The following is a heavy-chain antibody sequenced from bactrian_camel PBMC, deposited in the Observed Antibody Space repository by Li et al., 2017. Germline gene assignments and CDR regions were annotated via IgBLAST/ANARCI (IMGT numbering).Heavy chain of an antibody. D-gene: IGHD2*01. V-gene: IGHV3S54*01. CDR2: IDTGGGRT. Sequence: HVQLVESGGGSVRAGGSLRPSCAASEYSVRKCMGWFRQAPGKDKEEVARIDTGGGRTYYGDPVKGRFTISADNAKNILYLQMDSLKPEDTAMYYCACDRGRVSGGYCGTVPWLYDIWGQGTQVTVS. CDR3: ACDRGRVSGGYCGTVPWLYDI. CDR1: EYSVRKC. J-gene: IGHJ4*01.